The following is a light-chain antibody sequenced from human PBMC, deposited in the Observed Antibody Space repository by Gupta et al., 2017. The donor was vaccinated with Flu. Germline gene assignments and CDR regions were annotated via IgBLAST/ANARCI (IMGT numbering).Light chain of an antibody. V-gene: IGKV1-33*01. Sequence: DIQMTQSPASLSASVGDRVTITCQASQEIRSYLNWYQHKPGKAPKVLIYDSSNLEKGVPSRFSGSGSGTHFIFSISSLQPEDTATYYCHYYDDLFLHTFGQGTRLEI. J-gene: IGKJ2*01. CDR2: DSS. CDR3: HYYDDLFLHT. CDR1: QEIRSY.